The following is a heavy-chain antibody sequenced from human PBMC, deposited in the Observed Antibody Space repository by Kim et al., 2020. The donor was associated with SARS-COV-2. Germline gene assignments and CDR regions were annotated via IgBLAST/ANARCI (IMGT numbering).Heavy chain of an antibody. D-gene: IGHD6-19*01. V-gene: IGHV3-9*01. CDR3: AKGGRAAVAGLFDY. J-gene: IGHJ4*02. Sequence: ADSVQGRFTISRDNAKNSLYLQMNSLRAEDTALYYCAKGGRAAVAGLFDYWGQGTLVTVSS.